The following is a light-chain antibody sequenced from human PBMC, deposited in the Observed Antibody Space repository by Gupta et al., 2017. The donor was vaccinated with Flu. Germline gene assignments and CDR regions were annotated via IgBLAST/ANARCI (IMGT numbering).Light chain of an antibody. CDR2: WAS. V-gene: IGKV4-1*01. CDR3: QQYYRLPWT. J-gene: IGKJ1*01. CDR1: QSVVYSSNNNVY. Sequence: VMRQSQDPLAVSLGATAAIKAKSSQSVVYSSNNNVYIPWYQQKPGHSPRLLIYWASTRESGVPDRFSGTGSGTDFTLTISSVQAEDAATYYCQQYYRLPWTFGQGTKVEI.